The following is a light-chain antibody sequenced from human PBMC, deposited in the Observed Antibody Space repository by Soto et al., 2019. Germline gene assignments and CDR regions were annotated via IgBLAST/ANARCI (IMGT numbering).Light chain of an antibody. V-gene: IGKV3-15*01. CDR2: RAS. CDR3: QQYNNWPRAT. Sequence: EIGLTQSPGTLSLSPGERATLSCRASQSVSSSYLAWYQQKPGQAPRLLMFRASIRATGFPARFSGSGSGTEFNITISSLQSEDSAIYYCQQYNNWPRATFGGGTKVDIK. J-gene: IGKJ4*01. CDR1: QSVSSSY.